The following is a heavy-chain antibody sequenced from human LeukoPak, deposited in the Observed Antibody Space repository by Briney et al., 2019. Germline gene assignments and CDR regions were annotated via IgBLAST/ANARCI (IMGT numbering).Heavy chain of an antibody. CDR1: GFTFSSYA. J-gene: IGHJ4*02. Sequence: PGGSLRFSCAASGFTFSSYAMSWVRQAPGKGLEWVSAISDNGGDRKYADSVKGRFTISRDNSKNTLYLQMNSLRAEDTAIYYCGRDWKLDYWGQGTLVTVSS. CDR2: ISDNGGDR. D-gene: IGHD1-1*01. V-gene: IGHV3-23*01. CDR3: GRDWKLDY.